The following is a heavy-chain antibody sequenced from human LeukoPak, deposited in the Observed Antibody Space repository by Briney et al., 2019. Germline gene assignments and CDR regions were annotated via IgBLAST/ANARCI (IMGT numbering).Heavy chain of an antibody. Sequence: PSETLSLTCAVYGGSFSGYYWSWIRQPPGKGLEWIGEINHSGSTNYNPSLKSRVTISVDTSKNQFSLKLSSVTAADTAVYYCARGRIVGAFYYWGQGTLVTVSS. CDR1: GGSFSGYY. CDR3: ARGRIVGAFYY. V-gene: IGHV4-34*01. J-gene: IGHJ4*02. CDR2: INHSGST. D-gene: IGHD1-26*01.